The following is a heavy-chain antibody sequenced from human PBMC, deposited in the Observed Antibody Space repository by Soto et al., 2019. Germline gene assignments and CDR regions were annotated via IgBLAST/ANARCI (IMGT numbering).Heavy chain of an antibody. D-gene: IGHD2-2*01. CDR3: ARDFVVVAVTISLYHNRMHF. Sequence: ASVKVSCKASGYTFTGYYTHWVRQAPGQGLEWMGIINPSGGSTSYAQKFQGRVTMTRDTSTSTVYMELSSLRSEDTAVYYCARDFVVVAVTISLYHNRMHFSGQGPTVS. J-gene: IGHJ6*02. CDR2: INPSGGST. V-gene: IGHV1-46*01. CDR1: GYTFTGYY.